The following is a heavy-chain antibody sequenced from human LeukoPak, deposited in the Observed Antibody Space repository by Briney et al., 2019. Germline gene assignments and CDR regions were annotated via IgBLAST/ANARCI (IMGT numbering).Heavy chain of an antibody. Sequence: GGSLRLSCAASGFTFSSYSMNWVRQAPGKGLEWVSSISSSSSYIYYADSVKGRFTISRDNAKNSLYLQMNSLRAEDTAVYYCARATIFGAPFDYWAREPWSPSPQ. D-gene: IGHD3-3*01. V-gene: IGHV3-21*01. CDR2: ISSSSSYI. CDR1: GFTFSSYS. J-gene: IGHJ4*02. CDR3: ARATIFGAPFDY.